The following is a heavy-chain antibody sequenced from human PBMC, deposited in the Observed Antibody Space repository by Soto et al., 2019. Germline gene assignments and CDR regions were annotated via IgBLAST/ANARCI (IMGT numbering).Heavy chain of an antibody. J-gene: IGHJ4*02. D-gene: IGHD1-1*01. V-gene: IGHV3-53*01. CDR1: GFDVTTNC. Sequence: GGSLRLSCVGSGFDVTTNCMRWVRQAPGKGLECVSIVCTGGATHYADSVKGRFTISRDRSKNTVHRQMNNVRAEDTAVYYFVRDKRTISGIFPGYWGQGTQVTVSS. CDR2: VCTGGAT. CDR3: VRDKRTISGIFPGY.